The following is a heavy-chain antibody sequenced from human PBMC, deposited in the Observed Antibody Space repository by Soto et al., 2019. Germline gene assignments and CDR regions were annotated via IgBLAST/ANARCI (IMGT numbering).Heavy chain of an antibody. D-gene: IGHD6-13*01. CDR1: GYTFTSYD. J-gene: IGHJ5*02. V-gene: IGHV1-8*01. CDR3: ARGRSGFGSSWFGINWFDP. CDR2: MNPNSGNT. Sequence: ASVKVSCKASGYTFTSYDINWVRQATGQGLEWMGWMNPNSGNTGYAQKFQGRVTMTRNTSISTAYMELSSLRSEDTAVYYCARGRSGFGSSWFGINWFDPWGQGTLVTVSS.